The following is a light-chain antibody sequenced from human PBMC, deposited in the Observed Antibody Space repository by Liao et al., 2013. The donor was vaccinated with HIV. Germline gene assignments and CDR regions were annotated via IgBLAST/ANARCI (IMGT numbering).Light chain of an antibody. CDR2: QDN. CDR3: QAWDSNEVI. V-gene: IGLV3-1*01. CDR1: GLGNKY. Sequence: SYELIQPPAVSVSPGQTATITCSGDGLGNKYVCWYQKKPGQSPRLLMYQDNKRPSGIPERFSGSNSGNXATLTISGTQAMDEADYYCQAWDSNEVIFGGGTKLSVL. J-gene: IGLJ2*01.